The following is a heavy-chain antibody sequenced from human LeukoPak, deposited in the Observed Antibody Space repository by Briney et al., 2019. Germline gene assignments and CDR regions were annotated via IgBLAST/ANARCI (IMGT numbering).Heavy chain of an antibody. J-gene: IGHJ4*02. D-gene: IGHD3-22*01. V-gene: IGHV3-13*04. CDR1: GFTFSSYD. Sequence: PGGSLRLSCAASGFTFSSYDMHWVRQATGKGLEWVSAIGTAGDTYYPGSVKGRFTISRENAKKSLYLQMNSLRAGDTAVYYCARAGYDSSGYYYGFDYWGQGTLVTVSS. CDR2: IGTAGDT. CDR3: ARAGYDSSGYYYGFDY.